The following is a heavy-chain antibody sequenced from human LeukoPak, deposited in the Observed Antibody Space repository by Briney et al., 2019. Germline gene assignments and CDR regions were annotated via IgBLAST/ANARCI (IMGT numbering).Heavy chain of an antibody. CDR1: GGSISSSSYY. D-gene: IGHD4-17*01. J-gene: IGHJ4*02. CDR3: ARGYGDYDY. V-gene: IGHV4-39*07. Sequence: SETLSLTCTVSGGSISSSSYYWSWIRQPPGKGLEWIGEINHSGSTNYNPSLKSRVTISVDTSKNQFSLKVSSVTAADTAVYYCARGYGDYDYWGQGTLVTVSS. CDR2: INHSGST.